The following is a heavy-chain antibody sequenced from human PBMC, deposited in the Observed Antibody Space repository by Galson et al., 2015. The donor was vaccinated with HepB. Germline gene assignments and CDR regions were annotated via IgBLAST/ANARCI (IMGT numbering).Heavy chain of an antibody. J-gene: IGHJ4*02. CDR2: IYYSGST. CDR1: GGSISSSSYY. Sequence: SETLSLTCTVSGGSISSSSYYWGWIRQPPGKGLEWIGGIYYSGSTYYNPSLKSRVTISVDTSKNQFSLKLSSVTAADTAVYYCAREDEQWLAIDCWGQGTLVTVSS. V-gene: IGHV4-39*02. CDR3: AREDEQWLAIDC. D-gene: IGHD6-19*01.